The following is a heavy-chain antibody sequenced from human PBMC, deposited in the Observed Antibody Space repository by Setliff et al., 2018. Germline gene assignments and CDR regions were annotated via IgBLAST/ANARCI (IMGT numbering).Heavy chain of an antibody. CDR2: IDPRDDFT. V-gene: IGHV1-69-2*01. D-gene: IGHD1-1*01. CDR3: AIDYGPTGTPYH. CDR1: GYSFSDFY. J-gene: IGHJ4*02. Sequence: ASVKVSCKASGYSFSDFYMHWVRQVPGEGLEALGRIDPRDDFTVYAERFKDRLTITADTSTGTSYMEMSSLRFEVTAVYYCAIDYGPTGTPYHWGQGTPVTVSS.